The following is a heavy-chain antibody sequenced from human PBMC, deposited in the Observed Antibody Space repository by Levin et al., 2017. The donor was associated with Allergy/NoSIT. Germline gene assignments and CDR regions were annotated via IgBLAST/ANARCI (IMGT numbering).Heavy chain of an antibody. Sequence: SETLSLTCSVSGDSVSSGTYHWCWIRQPPGKGLEWIGCFSDTGDTNGSPSLNSPVTISIDTSKNQLSLRLRSVTAADTAVYFCAAYYRGYGGKGSWGQGTLVTVSS. CDR2: FSDTGDT. J-gene: IGHJ1*01. V-gene: IGHV4-61*01. CDR1: GDSVSSGTYH. D-gene: IGHD4-23*01. CDR3: AAYYRGYGGKGS.